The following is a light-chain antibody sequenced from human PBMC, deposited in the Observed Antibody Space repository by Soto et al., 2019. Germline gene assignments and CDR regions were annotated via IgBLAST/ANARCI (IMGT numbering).Light chain of an antibody. J-gene: IGLJ3*02. CDR2: GNN. V-gene: IGLV1-40*01. CDR3: QSYDSSLSPFWV. Sequence: QSVLTQPPSVSGAPGQRVTISCTGSSSNIGAGYDVHWYQQLPGTAPKLLIYGNNNRPSGVPDRFSGSKSGTSASLAITGLQAEDEADYYCQSYDSSLSPFWVFGGGTKLTVL. CDR1: SSNIGAGYD.